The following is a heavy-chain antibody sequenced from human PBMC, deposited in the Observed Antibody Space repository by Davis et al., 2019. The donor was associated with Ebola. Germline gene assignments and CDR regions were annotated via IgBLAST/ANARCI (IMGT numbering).Heavy chain of an antibody. D-gene: IGHD4-17*01. Sequence: GESLKISCAASGFSVRDKYMSWVRQAPGKGPEWVSVFYTDERTYYADSVKGRFTVSRDNSENKLYLQMSTLRAEDTAVYYCARHVDGDFWYFDLWGRGTRVTVSS. V-gene: IGHV3-53*01. CDR1: GFSVRDKY. CDR2: FYTDERT. CDR3: ARHVDGDFWYFDL. J-gene: IGHJ2*01.